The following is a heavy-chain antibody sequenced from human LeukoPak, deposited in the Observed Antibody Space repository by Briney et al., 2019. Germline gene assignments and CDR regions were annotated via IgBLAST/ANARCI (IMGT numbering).Heavy chain of an antibody. J-gene: IGHJ5*02. D-gene: IGHD2-2*01. CDR2: INPNSGAT. Sequence: GASVKVSCKASGYTFTGYYMHWVRQAPGQGLEWMGWINPNSGATLYAQKFQGRVTMTRDTSISTAYMELSRLRSDDTAVYYCARDLVVVPAAMAGYNWFDPWGQGTLVTVSS. V-gene: IGHV1-2*02. CDR3: ARDLVVVPAAMAGYNWFDP. CDR1: GYTFTGYY.